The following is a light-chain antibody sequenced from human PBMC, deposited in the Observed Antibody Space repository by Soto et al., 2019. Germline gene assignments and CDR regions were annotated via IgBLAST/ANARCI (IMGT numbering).Light chain of an antibody. CDR1: QSLLDSDGETY. Sequence: EIVMTQTPLSSPVTLGQPASISCRSSQSLLDSDGETYLSWLQQRPGQPPRLLIYKTSSRFSGVPDRFSGSGAGTNFTLKISRVEVEDVGVYYCMHATQFPHTFGQGTKLEI. J-gene: IGKJ2*01. V-gene: IGKV2-24*01. CDR3: MHATQFPHT. CDR2: KTS.